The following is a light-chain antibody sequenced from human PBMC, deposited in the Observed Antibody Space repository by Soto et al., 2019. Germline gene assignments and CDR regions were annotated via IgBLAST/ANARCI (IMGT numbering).Light chain of an antibody. CDR1: QGISSW. J-gene: IGKJ4*01. Sequence: DIPLTPSPSSVSSSVGDRVTITCRASQGISSWLARYQQKPGKAPKLLIYAASSLQSGVPSRFSGSGSGTDFTLTISSLQPEDFATYYCQPANSFPLTFGGGTKVEIK. CDR2: AAS. V-gene: IGKV1-12*01. CDR3: QPANSFPLT.